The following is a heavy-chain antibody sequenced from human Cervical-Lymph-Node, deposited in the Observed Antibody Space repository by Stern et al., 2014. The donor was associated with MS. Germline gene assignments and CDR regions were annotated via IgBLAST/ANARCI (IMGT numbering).Heavy chain of an antibody. CDR1: GYDFTRYW. J-gene: IGHJ4*02. CDR2: IYPGDSDT. CDR3: ARLRGLGGLRY. Sequence: VQLLQPGAEVKKPGESLNISCKGLGYDFTRYWIGWVRQKPGKGLEWMGVIYPGDSDTRYSPSFRGQVTISADKSHTAAYLQWSSLKASDTAIYYCARLRGLGGLRYWGQGTLVSVSS. D-gene: IGHD3-16*02. V-gene: IGHV5-51*03.